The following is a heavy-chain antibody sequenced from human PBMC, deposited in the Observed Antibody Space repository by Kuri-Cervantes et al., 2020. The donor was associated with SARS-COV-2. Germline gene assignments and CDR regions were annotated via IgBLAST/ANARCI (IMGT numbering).Heavy chain of an antibody. J-gene: IGHJ6*02. CDR1: GFTFSGYR. Sequence: GESLKISFASSGFTFSGYRMNWVRQAPGKGPEWVSSISSSSSYIYYADSVKGRFTISRDNAKHSLYLKMNSLRAEDTAVYDCATDPYSSSWYRYYYGMDVWGQGTTVTVSS. CDR3: ATDPYSSSWYRYYYGMDV. D-gene: IGHD6-13*01. V-gene: IGHV3-21*01. CDR2: ISSSSSYI.